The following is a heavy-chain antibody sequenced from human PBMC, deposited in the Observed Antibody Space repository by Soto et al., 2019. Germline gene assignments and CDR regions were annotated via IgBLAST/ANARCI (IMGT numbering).Heavy chain of an antibody. V-gene: IGHV4-31*03. D-gene: IGHD5-18*01. CDR2: IYYSGTT. Sequence: SETLSLTCTVSGGSISSGGYYWSWIRQHPWKGLEWIGDIYYSGTTYHNPSLRSRLTIPGDASKNQFSLKLSSVTAADTALYYCARGRGYSYGPYYFDYWGQGTLVTVSS. J-gene: IGHJ4*02. CDR3: ARGRGYSYGPYYFDY. CDR1: GGSISSGGYY.